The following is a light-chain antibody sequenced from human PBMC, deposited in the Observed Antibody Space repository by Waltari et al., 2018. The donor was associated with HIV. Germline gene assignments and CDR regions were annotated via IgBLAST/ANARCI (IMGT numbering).Light chain of an antibody. Sequence: QSVLTQPPSASGTLGQAVTISCFGSTPNLGTNHVNWYQHLPGAAPKLIIFRNRQRPSGFPDRFSGSQSGTSAFLTITGLLSGDEATYYCAAWDASLHVLFGGGTQLTVV. J-gene: IGLJ2*01. V-gene: IGLV1-44*01. CDR1: TPNLGTNH. CDR3: AAWDASLHVL. CDR2: RNR.